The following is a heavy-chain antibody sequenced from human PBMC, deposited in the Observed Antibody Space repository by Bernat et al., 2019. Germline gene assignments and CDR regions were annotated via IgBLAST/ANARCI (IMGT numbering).Heavy chain of an antibody. CDR2: ISYDGSNK. J-gene: IGHJ4*02. D-gene: IGHD1-14*01. CDR3: TTPPRRQGY. CDR1: GFTFSSYA. V-gene: IGHV3-30-3*01. Sequence: QVQLVESGGGVVQPGRSLRLSCAASGFTFSSYAMHWVRQAPGKGLEWVAVISYDGSNKYYADSVKGRFTISRDNSKNTLYLQMNSLKTEDTAVYYCTTPPRRQGYWGQGTLVTVSS.